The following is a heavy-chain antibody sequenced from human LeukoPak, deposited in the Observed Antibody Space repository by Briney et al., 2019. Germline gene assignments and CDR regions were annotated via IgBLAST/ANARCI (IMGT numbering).Heavy chain of an antibody. CDR2: IYYSGST. CDR3: ARVGTIFGVASNWFDP. D-gene: IGHD3-3*01. J-gene: IGHJ5*02. Sequence: SETLSLTCTVSGGSISSSSYYWGWIRQPPGKGLEWIGSIYYSGSTYYNPSLKSRVTISVDRSKNQFSLKLSSVTAADTAVYYCARVGTIFGVASNWFDPWGQGTLVTVSS. V-gene: IGHV4-39*07. CDR1: GGSISSSSYY.